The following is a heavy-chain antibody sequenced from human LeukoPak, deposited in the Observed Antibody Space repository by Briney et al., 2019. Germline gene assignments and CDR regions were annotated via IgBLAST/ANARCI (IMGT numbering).Heavy chain of an antibody. CDR2: IIPILGIA. Sequence: SVKVSCEASGGTFSSYTIRWVRQAPGQGLEWMGRIIPILGIANYAQKFQGRVTITADKSTSTAYMELSSLRSEDTAVYYCASSGGVTISLGYWGQGTLVTVSS. CDR3: ASSGGVTISLGY. CDR1: GGTFSSYT. D-gene: IGHD3-3*01. J-gene: IGHJ4*02. V-gene: IGHV1-69*02.